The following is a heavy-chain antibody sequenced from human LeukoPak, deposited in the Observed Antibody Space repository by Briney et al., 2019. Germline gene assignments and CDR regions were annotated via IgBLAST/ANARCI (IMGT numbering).Heavy chain of an antibody. D-gene: IGHD2-21*02. CDR2: IYTSGST. CDR1: GGSISSYY. J-gene: IGHJ2*01. CDR3: ARTDTAYCGGDCKDYWYFDL. Sequence: SETLSLTCTVSGGSISSYYWSWIRQPAGKGLEWIGRIYTSGSTNYNPSLKSRVTISVDKSKNQFSLKLSSVTAADTAVYYCARTDTAYCGGDCKDYWYFDLWGRGTLVTVSS. V-gene: IGHV4-4*07.